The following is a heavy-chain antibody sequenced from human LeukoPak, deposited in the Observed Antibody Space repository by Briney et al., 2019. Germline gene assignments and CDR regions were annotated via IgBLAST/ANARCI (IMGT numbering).Heavy chain of an antibody. D-gene: IGHD3-22*01. V-gene: IGHV1-69*13. CDR1: GGTFSSYA. Sequence: SVKVSCKASGGTFSSYAISWVRQAPGQGLEWMGGIIPIFGTANYAQKFQGRVTITADESTSTAYMELSSLRSEDTAVYYCASNRGYYDSSGYYHSDGHFDYWGQGTLVTVSS. CDR2: IIPIFGTA. J-gene: IGHJ4*02. CDR3: ASNRGYYDSSGYYHSDGHFDY.